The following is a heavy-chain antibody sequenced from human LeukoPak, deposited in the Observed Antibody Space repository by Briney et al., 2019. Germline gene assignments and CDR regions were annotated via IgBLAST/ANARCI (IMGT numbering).Heavy chain of an antibody. CDR2: ISGSGGGT. CDR3: AKSKSCIGVSCSPYFDS. V-gene: IGHV3-23*01. CDR1: DSGFTFSSYA. Sequence: GGSLRLSCAASDSGFTFSSYAMSWVRQAPGKGLEWVSGISGSGGGTYYADSVKGRFTISRDNSKNTLYLQMNSLRAEDTAVYYCAKSKSCIGVSCSPYFDSWGQGTLVTVSS. J-gene: IGHJ4*02. D-gene: IGHD2-15*01.